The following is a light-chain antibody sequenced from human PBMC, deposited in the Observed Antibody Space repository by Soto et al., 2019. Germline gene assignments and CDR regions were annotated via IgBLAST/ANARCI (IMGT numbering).Light chain of an antibody. CDR1: QDIRTS. CDR3: QQYNSYSWT. V-gene: IGKV1-9*01. J-gene: IGKJ1*01. Sequence: DIQLTHSPSFLSASVGDRVTITCRASQDIRTSLAWYQQKPGKAPKVLIHAASTLQSGVPSRFSGSGSGTEFTLTISSLQPDDFATYYCQQYNSYSWTFGQGTKVDIK. CDR2: AAS.